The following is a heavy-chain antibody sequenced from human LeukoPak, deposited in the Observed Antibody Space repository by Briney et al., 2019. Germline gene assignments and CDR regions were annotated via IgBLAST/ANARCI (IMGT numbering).Heavy chain of an antibody. CDR3: ARLLNYLDSSGNNHDAFDL. D-gene: IGHD3-22*01. V-gene: IGHV3-7*01. CDR2: IHQDGSEK. Sequence: GGSLRLSCAASGFTFSDYWMSWVRQAPGKGLEWVANIHQDGSEKYYVDSVEGRFTISRDNAKKSLFLQMSSLRADDTAVYYCARLLNYLDSSGNNHDAFDLWGQGTMVTVSS. J-gene: IGHJ3*01. CDR1: GFTFSDYW.